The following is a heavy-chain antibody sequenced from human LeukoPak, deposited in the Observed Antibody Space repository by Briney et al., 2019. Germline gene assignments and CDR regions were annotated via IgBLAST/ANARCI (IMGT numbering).Heavy chain of an antibody. CDR1: GFTFDDFA. CDR2: ISWNSGAI. D-gene: IGHD2-8*01. CDR3: AKAMADKEWDAFDI. Sequence: GRSLRLSCAASGFTFDDFAMHWVRQAPGKGLEWVSSISWNSGAIGYADSVRGRLTISRDNAKNSLYLQMNSLRAEDTALYYCAKAMADKEWDAFDIWGQGTMVTVSS. J-gene: IGHJ3*02. V-gene: IGHV3-9*01.